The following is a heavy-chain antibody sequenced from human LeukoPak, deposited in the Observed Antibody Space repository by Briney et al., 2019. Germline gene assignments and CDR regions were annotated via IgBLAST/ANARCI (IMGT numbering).Heavy chain of an antibody. Sequence: GGSLRLSCAASGFTFSIAWMIWVRQAPGKGLEWVGRIKTNTDGGTTDYAAPVKGRFTISRDDSKDTMYLQMDSLKTVDTAVYYCATIRSHDSTSFDYWGQGTLVTVSS. J-gene: IGHJ4*02. V-gene: IGHV3-15*01. CDR2: IKTNTDGGTT. CDR1: GFTFSIAW. D-gene: IGHD3-22*01. CDR3: ATIRSHDSTSFDY.